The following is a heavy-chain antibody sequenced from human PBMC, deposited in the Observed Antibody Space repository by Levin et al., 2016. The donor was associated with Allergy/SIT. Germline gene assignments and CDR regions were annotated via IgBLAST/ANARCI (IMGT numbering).Heavy chain of an antibody. J-gene: IGHJ4*02. V-gene: IGHV5-51*01. D-gene: IGHD3-10*01. Sequence: VRQMPGKGLEWMGIIYPGDSDTRYSPSFQGQVTISADKSISTAYLQWSSLKASDTAMYYCARPRGSTYYFDYWGQGTLVTVSS. CDR3: ARPRGSTYYFDY. CDR2: IYPGDSDT.